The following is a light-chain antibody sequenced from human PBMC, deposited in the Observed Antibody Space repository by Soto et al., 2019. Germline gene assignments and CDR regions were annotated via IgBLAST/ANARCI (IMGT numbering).Light chain of an antibody. CDR3: CSYAGSSTWV. CDR2: EGS. CDR1: SSDVGSYNL. V-gene: IGLV2-23*01. Sequence: QSASVSGSPGQSITISCTGTSSDVGSYNLVSWYQQHPGKAPKLMIYEGSKRPSGVSNRFSGSKSGNTASLTISGLQAEDEADYYCCSYAGSSTWVFGGGTKLTVL. J-gene: IGLJ2*01.